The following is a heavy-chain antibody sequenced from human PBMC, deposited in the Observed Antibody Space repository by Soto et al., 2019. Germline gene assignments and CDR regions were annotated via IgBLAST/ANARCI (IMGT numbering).Heavy chain of an antibody. CDR1: GFTFSSYS. CDR3: ARAGGYYYFDY. V-gene: IGHV3-48*01. J-gene: IGHJ4*02. Sequence: GGSLRLSCAASGFTFSSYSMNWVRQAPGKGLEWVSYISSSSSTIYYADSVKGRFTISRDNAKNSLYLQMNSLRAEDTAVYYCARAGGYYYFDYWGQGTLVTVSS. CDR2: ISSSSSTI. D-gene: IGHD1-1*01.